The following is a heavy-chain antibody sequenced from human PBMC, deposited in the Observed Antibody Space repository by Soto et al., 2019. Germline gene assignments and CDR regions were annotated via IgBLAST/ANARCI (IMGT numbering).Heavy chain of an antibody. CDR2: INSDGSST. Sequence: EVQLVESGGGLVQPGGSLRLSCAASGFTFSSYWMHWVRQAPGKGLVWVSRINSDGSSTGYADSVMGRFTISRDNAKNTLYLQMISLRAYDTAVYYGARDQGYCSGGSCYVAGYWGQGTLVTVSS. CDR1: GFTFSSYW. J-gene: IGHJ4*02. D-gene: IGHD2-15*01. V-gene: IGHV3-74*01. CDR3: ARDQGYCSGGSCYVAGY.